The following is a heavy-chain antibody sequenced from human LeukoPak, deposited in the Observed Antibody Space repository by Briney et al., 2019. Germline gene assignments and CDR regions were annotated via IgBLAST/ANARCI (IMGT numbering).Heavy chain of an antibody. D-gene: IGHD5-18*01. CDR3: ARDSGVDTAMVTLSFDY. V-gene: IGHV3-33*01. CDR2: IWYDGSNK. Sequence: PGGSLRLSCAASGFTFSSYGMHWVRQAPGKGLEWVAVIWYDGSNKYHADSVKGRFTISRDNSKNTLYLQMNSLRAEDTAVYYCARDSGVDTAMVTLSFDYWGQGTLVTVSS. J-gene: IGHJ4*02. CDR1: GFTFSSYG.